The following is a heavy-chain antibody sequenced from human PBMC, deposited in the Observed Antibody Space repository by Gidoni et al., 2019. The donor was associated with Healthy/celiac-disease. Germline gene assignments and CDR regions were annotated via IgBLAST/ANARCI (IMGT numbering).Heavy chain of an antibody. D-gene: IGHD2-15*01. J-gene: IGHJ6*02. Sequence: QVQLQESGPGLVKPSQTLSLTCAVSGGSISSGSYYWSWMRQPAGRGLEWIGRIYTSGSTNYNPSLNSRVTISVDTSKNQFSLKLSSVTAADTAVYYCARDSPYCSGGSCYSGYYYYGMDVWGQGTTVTVSS. CDR1: GGSISSGSYY. V-gene: IGHV4-61*02. CDR3: ARDSPYCSGGSCYSGYYYYGMDV. CDR2: IYTSGST.